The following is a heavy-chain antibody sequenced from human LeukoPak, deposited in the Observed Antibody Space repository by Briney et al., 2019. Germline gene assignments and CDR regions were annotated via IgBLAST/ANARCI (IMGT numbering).Heavy chain of an antibody. D-gene: IGHD6-6*01. V-gene: IGHV4-59*01. Sequence: SETLSLTCTVSGGSISSYYWSWVRRPPGKGLEWIGYIYYSGSTNYNPSLKSRVTISVDTSKNQFSLKLSSVTAADTAVYYCATGGGSSSSVDYWGQGTLVTVSS. CDR3: ATGGGSSSSVDY. J-gene: IGHJ4*02. CDR2: IYYSGST. CDR1: GGSISSYY.